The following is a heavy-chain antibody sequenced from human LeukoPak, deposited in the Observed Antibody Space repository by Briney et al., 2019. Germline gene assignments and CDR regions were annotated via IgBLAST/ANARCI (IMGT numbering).Heavy chain of an antibody. CDR1: GFTFSSYD. CDR3: ARARWVRGTPPLYYYYYYGMDV. Sequence: GGSLRLSCAASGFTFSSYDMHWVRQATGKGLEWVSAIGTAGDTYYPGSVKGRFTISRENAKNSLYLQMNSLRAGDTAVYYCARARWVRGTPPLYYYYYYGMDVWGQGTTVTVSS. CDR2: IGTAGDT. V-gene: IGHV3-13*01. J-gene: IGHJ6*02. D-gene: IGHD3-10*01.